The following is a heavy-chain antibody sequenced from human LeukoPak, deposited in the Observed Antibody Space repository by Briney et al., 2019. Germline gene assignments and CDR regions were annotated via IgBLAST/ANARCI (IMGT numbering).Heavy chain of an antibody. D-gene: IGHD1-26*01. CDR3: ARGLGGSYYFDH. CDR1: GGSFSGYY. V-gene: IGHV4-34*01. CDR2: IIHSGGT. Sequence: PSETLSLTCAVYGGSFSGYYWSWIRQPPGKGLDWIGEIIHSGGTNYNPSLKSRVTISVDTSKNQFSLNLNSINAADTAVYYCARGLGGSYYFDHWGQGTLVTVSS. J-gene: IGHJ4*02.